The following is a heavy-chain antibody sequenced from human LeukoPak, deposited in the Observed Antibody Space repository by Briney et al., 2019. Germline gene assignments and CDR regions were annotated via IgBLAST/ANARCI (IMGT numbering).Heavy chain of an antibody. D-gene: IGHD6-25*01. V-gene: IGHV3-23*01. J-gene: IGHJ4*02. CDR1: GFTFSNYG. CDR2: ISGSGDST. CDR3: AKTAGIAAAADFDY. Sequence: GGSLRLSCAASGFTFSNYGMSWVRQAPGKGLEWVSSISGSGDSTYYADSVKGRFTISRDNSKNTLYLQMNSLIAEDTAVYYCAKTAGIAAAADFDYWGQGTLVTVSS.